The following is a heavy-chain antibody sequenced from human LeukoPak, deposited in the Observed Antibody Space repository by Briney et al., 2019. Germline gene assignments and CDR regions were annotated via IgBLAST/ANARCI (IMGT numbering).Heavy chain of an antibody. Sequence: SVTLSLTCTVSGGSIGSYYWNWIRQAPGKGLEWIGYIHYSGSTNHNSSLKSRVTLSVDTSRNQYSLKLSSVNAADTAVYYCARDGVAGGFDYWGQGTLVTVSS. V-gene: IGHV4-59*01. CDR2: IHYSGST. CDR3: ARDGVAGGFDY. J-gene: IGHJ4*02. CDR1: GGSIGSYY. D-gene: IGHD6-19*01.